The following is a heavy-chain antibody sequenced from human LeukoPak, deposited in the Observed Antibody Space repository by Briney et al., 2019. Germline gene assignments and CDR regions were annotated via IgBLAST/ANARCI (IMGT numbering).Heavy chain of an antibody. Sequence: ASVKVSCKASGYTFTSYDINWVRQATGQGLEWMGWMNPNSGNTGYAQKFQGRVTMTTDTSTSTAYMELRSLRSDDTAVYYCARDQYYDFWSGYSNWFDPWGQGTLVTVSS. V-gene: IGHV1-8*01. CDR3: ARDQYYDFWSGYSNWFDP. D-gene: IGHD3-3*01. J-gene: IGHJ5*02. CDR1: GYTFTSYD. CDR2: MNPNSGNT.